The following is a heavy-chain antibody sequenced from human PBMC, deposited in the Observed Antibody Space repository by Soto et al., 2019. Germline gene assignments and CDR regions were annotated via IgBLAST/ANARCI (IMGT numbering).Heavy chain of an antibody. CDR2: ISGSGVRT. V-gene: IGHV3-23*01. CDR1: GITFCSYA. J-gene: IGHJ4*02. D-gene: IGHD3-22*01. Sequence: GGSLRLSCAASGITFCSYAMSWVRQAPGKGLEYVSAISGSGVRTHFAAFVMGRFTVTRDNPKNTLYLQMNSPRAVDTAVYYCAKHYSCDSPGYKKFVYRGQGALVAVSS. CDR3: AKHYSCDSPGYKKFVY.